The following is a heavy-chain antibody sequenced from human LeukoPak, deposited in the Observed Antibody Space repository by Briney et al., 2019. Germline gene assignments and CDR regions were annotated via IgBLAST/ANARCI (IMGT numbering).Heavy chain of an antibody. D-gene: IGHD2-15*01. CDR1: GFTFSSYA. Sequence: GRSLRLSCAASGFTFSSYAMHWVRQAPGKGLEWVAVISYDGSNKYYADSVKGRFTISRDNSKNTLYLQMNSLRAEDTALYHCVRDPIPGYPDYFDSWGRGTLVTVSS. V-gene: IGHV3-30-3*01. CDR2: ISYDGSNK. J-gene: IGHJ4*02. CDR3: VRDPIPGYPDYFDS.